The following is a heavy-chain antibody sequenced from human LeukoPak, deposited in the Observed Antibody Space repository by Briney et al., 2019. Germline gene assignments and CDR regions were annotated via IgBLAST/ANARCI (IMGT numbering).Heavy chain of an antibody. J-gene: IGHJ6*02. CDR3: ARLMVYAIRRYYYYGMDV. CDR2: IKQDGSEK. D-gene: IGHD2-8*01. Sequence: GSLRLSCAASGFTFSSYWVSWVRQAPGKGLEWVANIKQDGSEKYYVDSVKGRFTISRDNAKNSLYLQMNSLRAEDTAVYYCARLMVYAIRRYYYYGMDVWGQGTTVTVSS. V-gene: IGHV3-7*01. CDR1: GFTFSSYW.